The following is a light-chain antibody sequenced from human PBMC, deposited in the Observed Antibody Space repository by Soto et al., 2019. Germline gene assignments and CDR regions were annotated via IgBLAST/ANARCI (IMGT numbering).Light chain of an antibody. CDR2: GSA. J-gene: IGKJ1*01. CDR1: QSVFSS. V-gene: IGKV3-15*01. CDR3: QQYGTTPRT. Sequence: EIGVTESPATLSVSPGERATLSCRASQSVFSSLAWYQQRPGQAPRLLIYGSATRATGIPDRFSGSGSGTEFTLTISSLQSEDFAVYYCQQYGTTPRTFGQGTKVDIK.